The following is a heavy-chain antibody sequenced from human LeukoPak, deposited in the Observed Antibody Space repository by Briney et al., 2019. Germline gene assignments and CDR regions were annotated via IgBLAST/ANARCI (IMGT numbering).Heavy chain of an antibody. J-gene: IGHJ6*02. CDR2: IYYREST. D-gene: IGHD3-10*01. Sequence: PSETLSLTCTVSGGSVSSGSYYWNWIRQPPGKGLEWIGYIYYRESTNYNPSLKSRVTISVDTSKNQFSLKLSSVTAADTAVYYCARGQGSVTMVRGVSPYYYYGMDVWGQGTTVTVSS. CDR1: GGSVSSGSYY. CDR3: ARGQGSVTMVRGVSPYYYYGMDV. V-gene: IGHV4-61*01.